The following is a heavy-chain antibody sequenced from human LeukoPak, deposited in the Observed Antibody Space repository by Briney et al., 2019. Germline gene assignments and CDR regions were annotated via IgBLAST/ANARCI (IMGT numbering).Heavy chain of an antibody. CDR1: GDSISSGYY. V-gene: IGHV4-38-2*02. J-gene: IGHJ6*04. Sequence: SETLSLTCTVSGDSISSGYYWGWIRQPPGKGLEWIGSIYHSGSTYYNPSLKSRVTISVDTSKNQFSLKLSSVTAADTAVYYCARDQRGLRGVDVWGKGTTVTVSS. D-gene: IGHD3-10*01. CDR3: ARDQRGLRGVDV. CDR2: IYHSGST.